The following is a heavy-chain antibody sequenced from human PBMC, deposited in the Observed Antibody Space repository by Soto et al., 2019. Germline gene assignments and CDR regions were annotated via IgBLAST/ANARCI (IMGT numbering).Heavy chain of an antibody. CDR2: IYYSGST. D-gene: IGHD6-25*01. CDR3: ARRGYGSGAFDI. J-gene: IGHJ3*02. CDR1: GGSISSSSYY. V-gene: IGHV4-39*01. Sequence: SETLSLTCTVSGGSISSSSYYWGWIRQPPGKGLEWIGSIYYSGSTYYNPSLKSRVTISVDTSKNQFSLKLSSVTAADTAVYYCARRGYGSGAFDIWGQGTMVTVSS.